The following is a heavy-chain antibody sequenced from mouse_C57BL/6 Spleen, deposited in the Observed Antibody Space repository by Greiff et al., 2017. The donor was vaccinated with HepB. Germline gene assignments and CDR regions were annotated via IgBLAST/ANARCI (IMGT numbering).Heavy chain of an antibody. CDR2: IDPSDSET. D-gene: IGHD4-1*01. J-gene: IGHJ2*01. V-gene: IGHV1-52*01. Sequence: QVQLQQPGAELVRPGSSVKLSCKASGYTFTSYWMHWVKKRPIQGLEWIGNIDPSDSETHYNQKFKDKATLAVDKSSSTAYMQRSSLTSEDTAVYYCARSGRVYYYDDWGQGATLTVTS. CDR1: GYTFTSYW. CDR3: ARSGRVYYYDD.